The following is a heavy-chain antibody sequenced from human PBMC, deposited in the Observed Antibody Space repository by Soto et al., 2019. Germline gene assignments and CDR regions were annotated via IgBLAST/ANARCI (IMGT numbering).Heavy chain of an antibody. D-gene: IGHD5-12*01. Sequence: SETLSLTCTVSGASISSYYWSWIRQPPGKGLEWIGYIYYSGSTNYNPSLESRLAISLDTSKNQFSLKLSSVTAADTAVYYCARRRGSSGFDFFDFWGQGALVTAPQ. CDR2: IYYSGST. CDR1: GASISSYY. V-gene: IGHV4-59*08. J-gene: IGHJ4*02. CDR3: ARRRGSSGFDFFDF.